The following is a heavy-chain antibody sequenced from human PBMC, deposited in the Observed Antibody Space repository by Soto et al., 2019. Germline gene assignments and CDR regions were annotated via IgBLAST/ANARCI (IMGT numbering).Heavy chain of an antibody. CDR3: AREGRAYNSRCYFAV. J-gene: IGHJ4*02. Sequence: SFSASGFTLRRYGICCIRQGPGKGLEWASFISYDGKNKNYLDSVKGRFTISRDNSKNTLYLQMNSQRAEDTAFYYCAREGRAYNSRCYFAVRGQLDLVIVYS. D-gene: IGHD3-22*01. CDR2: ISYDGKNK. V-gene: IGHV3-30*03. CDR1: GFTLRRYG.